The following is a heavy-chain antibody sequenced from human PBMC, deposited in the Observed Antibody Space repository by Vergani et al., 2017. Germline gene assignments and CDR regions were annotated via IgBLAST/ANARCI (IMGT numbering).Heavy chain of an antibody. CDR1: GFTFSSYA. CDR3: AKDLNYDYGDFQPFDY. D-gene: IGHD4-17*01. CDR2: ISGSGGST. V-gene: IGHV3-23*04. J-gene: IGHJ4*02. Sequence: EVQLVESGGGLVQPGRSLRLSCAASGFTFSSYAMSWVRQAPGKGLEWVSAISGSGGSTYYADSVKGRFTISRDNSKNTLYLQMNSLRAEDTAVYYCAKDLNYDYGDFQPFDYWGQGTLVTVSS.